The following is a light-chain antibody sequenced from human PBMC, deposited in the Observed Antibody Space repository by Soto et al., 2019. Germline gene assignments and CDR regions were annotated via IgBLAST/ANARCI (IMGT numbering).Light chain of an antibody. CDR1: SSDVGNYKY. CDR3: LSYTSSGTYV. J-gene: IGLJ1*01. Sequence: SALTQPASVSGSPGPSITISCTGTSSDVGNYKYVSWYQQHPGKAPKLIIYEVSNRPSGVSDRFSGSKSGNTASLTISGLQAEDETDYYCLSYTSSGTYVFGTGTKLTVL. CDR2: EVS. V-gene: IGLV2-14*01.